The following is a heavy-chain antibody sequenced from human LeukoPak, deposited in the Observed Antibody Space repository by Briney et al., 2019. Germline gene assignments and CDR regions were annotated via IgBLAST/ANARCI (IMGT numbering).Heavy chain of an antibody. CDR3: ARGTWIQLWL. CDR2: INHSGST. J-gene: IGHJ4*02. Sequence: PSGTLSLTCAVYGGSFSGYYWSWIRQPPGKGLEWIGEINHSGSTNYNPSLKSRVTISVDTSKNQFSLKLSSVTAADTAVYYCARGTWIQLWLWGQGTLVTVSS. D-gene: IGHD5-18*01. CDR1: GGSFSGYY. V-gene: IGHV4-34*01.